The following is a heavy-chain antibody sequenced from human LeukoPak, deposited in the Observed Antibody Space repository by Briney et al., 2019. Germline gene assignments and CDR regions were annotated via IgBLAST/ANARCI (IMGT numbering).Heavy chain of an antibody. V-gene: IGHV3-30*18. Sequence: PGGSLRLSCAASGFTFSSYEMNWVRQAPGKGLEWVAVISYDGSNKYYADSVKGRFTISRDNSKNTLYLQMNSLRAEDTAVYYCAKVVYGDDWERGQSKKNDYWGQGTLVTVSS. CDR2: ISYDGSNK. CDR3: AKVVYGDDWERGQSKKNDY. CDR1: GFTFSSYE. D-gene: IGHD3-16*01. J-gene: IGHJ4*02.